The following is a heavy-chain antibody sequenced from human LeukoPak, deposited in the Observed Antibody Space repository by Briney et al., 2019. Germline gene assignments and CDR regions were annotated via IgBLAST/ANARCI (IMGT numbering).Heavy chain of an antibody. Sequence: GGSLRLSCAASGFTFSTYWMSWVRQAPGKGLEWVANIKQDGSEKYYVDSVKGRFTISRDNAKNALYLQMNSLRAEDRAVYYCARGGMGDYPYYYYYYMDVWGKGTTVTVSS. CDR2: IKQDGSEK. V-gene: IGHV3-7*01. D-gene: IGHD4-11*01. CDR1: GFTFSTYW. J-gene: IGHJ6*03. CDR3: ARGGMGDYPYYYYYYMDV.